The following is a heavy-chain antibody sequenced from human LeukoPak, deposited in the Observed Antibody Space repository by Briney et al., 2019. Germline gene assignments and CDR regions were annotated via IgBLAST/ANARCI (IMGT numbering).Heavy chain of an antibody. V-gene: IGHV3-7*05. CDR1: GFTFSSYW. CDR3: ARAGQLNY. CDR2: IEEDGSAK. Sequence: GGSLRLSCVGSGFTFSSYWMSWVRQAPGRGLEWVAKIEEDGSAKYYMDSVKGRFSIYRDNAKNSLYLQMYSLRAEDTAMYYCARAGQLNYWGQGTLVTVSS. D-gene: IGHD6-13*01. J-gene: IGHJ4*02.